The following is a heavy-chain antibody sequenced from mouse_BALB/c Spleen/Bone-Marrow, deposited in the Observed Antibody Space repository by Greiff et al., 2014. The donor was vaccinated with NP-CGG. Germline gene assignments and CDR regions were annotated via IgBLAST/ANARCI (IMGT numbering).Heavy chain of an antibody. CDR1: GFSLTTYG. CDR3: ARNHRGYYFDY. D-gene: IGHD3-1*01. Sequence: VQLVESGPGLVQPSQSLSITCTVSGFSLTTYGVHWVRQSPGKGLEWLGVIWTGGSTDYNAAFISRLSISKDNSKSQVFFEMNSLRANDTAIYYCARNHRGYYFDYWGQGTTLTVSS. J-gene: IGHJ2*01. CDR2: IWTGGST. V-gene: IGHV2-2*02.